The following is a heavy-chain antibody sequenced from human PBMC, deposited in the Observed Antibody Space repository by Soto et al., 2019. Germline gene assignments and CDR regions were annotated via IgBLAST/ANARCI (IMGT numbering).Heavy chain of an antibody. CDR2: ISGSGGST. J-gene: IGHJ4*02. D-gene: IGHD2-15*01. V-gene: IGHV3-23*01. CDR3: AKDRAIVVVVAAIY. Sequence: EVQLLESGGGLVQPGGSLRLSCAASGFTFSSYAMSWVRQAPGKGLEWVSAISGSGGSTYYADSAKGRFTISRDNSKNTLYRQMNSLRAEDTAVYYCAKDRAIVVVVAAIYWGQGTLVTVSS. CDR1: GFTFSSYA.